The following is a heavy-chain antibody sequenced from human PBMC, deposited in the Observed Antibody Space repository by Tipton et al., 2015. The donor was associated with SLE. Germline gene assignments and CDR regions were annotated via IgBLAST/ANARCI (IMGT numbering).Heavy chain of an antibody. CDR1: GGSISSGGYY. V-gene: IGHV4-31*03. J-gene: IGHJ4*02. D-gene: IGHD5-24*01. CDR2: IYYSGST. Sequence: LRLSCTVSGGSISSGGYYWSWIRQHPGKGLEWIGCIYYSGSTYYNPSLKSRVTISVDTSKNQFSLKLSSVTAADTAVYYCERDLSEARDPIFDYWGQGTLVTVSS. CDR3: ERDLSEARDPIFDY.